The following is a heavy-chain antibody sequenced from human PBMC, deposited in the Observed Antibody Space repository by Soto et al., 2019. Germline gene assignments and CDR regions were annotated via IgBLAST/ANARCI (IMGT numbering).Heavy chain of an antibody. J-gene: IGHJ1*01. V-gene: IGHV1-69*06. CDR2: IIPIFGTA. D-gene: IGHD4-4*01. CDR3: ASFGNYVGYFQH. Sequence: SVKVSCKASGGTFSSYAISWVRQAPGQGLEWMGGIIPIFGTANYAQKFQGRVTITADKSTSTAYMELSSLRSEDTAVYYCASFGNYVGYFQHWGQGTLVTVSS. CDR1: GGTFSSYA.